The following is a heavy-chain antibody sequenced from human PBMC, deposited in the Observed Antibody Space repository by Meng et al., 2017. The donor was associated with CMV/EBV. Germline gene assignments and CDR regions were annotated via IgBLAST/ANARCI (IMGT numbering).Heavy chain of an antibody. V-gene: IGHV3-74*01. Sequence: GGSLRLSCAASGFTFSSYWMHWVRQAPGKGLVWVSRINSDGSSTSYADSVKGRFTISRDNAKNTLYLQMNSLRAEDTAVYYCARGLPYDFWSGYYRYYYYGMDVWGQGTTVTVSS. CDR3: ARGLPYDFWSGYYRYYYYGMDV. CDR2: INSDGSST. D-gene: IGHD3-3*01. J-gene: IGHJ6*02. CDR1: GFTFSSYW.